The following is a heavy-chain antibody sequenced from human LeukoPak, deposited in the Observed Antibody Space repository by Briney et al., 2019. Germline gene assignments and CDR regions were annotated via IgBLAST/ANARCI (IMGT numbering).Heavy chain of an antibody. V-gene: IGHV3-74*01. D-gene: IGHD3-3*01. Sequence: GGSLRLSCAASGFTFSCYWMHWVRQAPGKGLVWVSRINSDGSSTSYADSVKGRFTISRDNAKNTLYLQMNSLRAEDTAVYYCARGFWSGYTVDYWGQGTLVTVSS. CDR3: ARGFWSGYTVDY. J-gene: IGHJ4*02. CDR1: GFTFSCYW. CDR2: INSDGSST.